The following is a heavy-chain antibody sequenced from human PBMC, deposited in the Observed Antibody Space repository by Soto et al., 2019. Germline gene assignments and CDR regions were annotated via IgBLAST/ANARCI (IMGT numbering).Heavy chain of an antibody. V-gene: IGHV1-3*01. J-gene: IGHJ5*02. CDR1: GYTFTSYA. Sequence: QVQLVQSGAEVKKPGASVKVSCKTSGYTFTSYAMHWVRQAPGQRLEWMGWINAGNGNTKYSQKFQGRVTITRDTSASTAYMELSSLTSEDTAVYYCARDTPIVRGVIDNWFDPWGQGTLVTVSS. CDR2: INAGNGNT. D-gene: IGHD3-10*01. CDR3: ARDTPIVRGVIDNWFDP.